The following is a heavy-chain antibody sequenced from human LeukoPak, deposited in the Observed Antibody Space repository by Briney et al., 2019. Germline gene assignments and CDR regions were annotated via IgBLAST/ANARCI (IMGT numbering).Heavy chain of an antibody. J-gene: IGHJ4*02. Sequence: GGSLRLSCAGSRLPFSIAWMTWVRQAPGKGLEWVGRIKSRADGGTTDYAAPVKGRFAISRDDSKSMVYLQMNSLRTEDTAVYYCTTPVHYSDSRFDFWGQGILVTVSS. CDR3: TTPVHYSDSRFDF. V-gene: IGHV3-15*01. CDR2: IKSRADGGTT. CDR1: RLPFSIAW. D-gene: IGHD3-22*01.